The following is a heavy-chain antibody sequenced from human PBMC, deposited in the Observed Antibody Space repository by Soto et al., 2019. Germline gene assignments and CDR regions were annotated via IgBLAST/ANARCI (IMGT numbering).Heavy chain of an antibody. D-gene: IGHD3-22*01. J-gene: IGHJ4*02. V-gene: IGHV3-21*01. CDR1: GFTFSSYS. CDR2: ISSSSSYI. Sequence: EVQLVESGGGLVKPGGSLRLSCAASGFTFSSYSMNWVRQAPGKGLEWVSSISSSSSYIYYADSVKGRFTISRDNAKNSLYLKMNSLRAEDTAVYYCARGLHYYDSSVYYGYWGQGTLVTVSS. CDR3: ARGLHYYDSSVYYGY.